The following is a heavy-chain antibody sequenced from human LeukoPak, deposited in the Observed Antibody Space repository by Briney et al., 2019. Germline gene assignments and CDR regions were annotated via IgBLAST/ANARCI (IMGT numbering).Heavy chain of an antibody. Sequence: PGGSLRLSCAASGFTFSSYEMNWVRKAPGKGLEWVSYISSSGSTIYYADSVKGRFTISRDNSKNTLYLQMNSLRAEGTAVYYCARGPDLFDYWGQGTLVTVSS. CDR3: ARGPDLFDY. CDR1: GFTFSSYE. J-gene: IGHJ4*02. CDR2: ISSSGSTI. V-gene: IGHV3-48*03.